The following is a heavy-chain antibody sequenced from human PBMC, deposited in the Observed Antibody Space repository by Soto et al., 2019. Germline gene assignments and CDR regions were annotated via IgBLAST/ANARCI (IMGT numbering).Heavy chain of an antibody. J-gene: IGHJ4*02. V-gene: IGHV1-18*01. CDR3: AREDFDWSCYFDY. CDR1: GYTFSDYA. Sequence: QVQLVQSGAEVKKPGASVKVSCKTSGYTFSDYAISWVRQAPGQGLEWLGGISVYNGNTKYAQNFQGRVTLTTDTSARTAYMELRSLRSDDTAVYYCAREDFDWSCYFDYWGQGTLVTVSS. CDR2: ISVYNGNT. D-gene: IGHD3-9*01.